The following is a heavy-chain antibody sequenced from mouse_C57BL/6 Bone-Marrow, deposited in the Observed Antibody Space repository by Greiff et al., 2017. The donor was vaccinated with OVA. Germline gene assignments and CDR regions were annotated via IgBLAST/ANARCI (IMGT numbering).Heavy chain of an antibody. D-gene: IGHD1-1*01. CDR3: ARAGSSSFAY. J-gene: IGHJ3*01. V-gene: IGHV5-4*03. CDR2: ISDGGSYT. CDR1: GFTFSSYA. Sequence: EVKLVESGGGLVKPGGSLKLSCAASGFTFSSYAMSWVRQTPEKRLEWVATISDGGSYTYYPDNVKGRFTISRDKAKNNLYLQMSHLKSEDTAMYYCARAGSSSFAYWGQGTLVTVSA.